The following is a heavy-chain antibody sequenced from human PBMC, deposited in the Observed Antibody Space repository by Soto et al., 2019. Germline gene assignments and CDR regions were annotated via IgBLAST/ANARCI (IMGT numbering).Heavy chain of an antibody. CDR3: AKKVDSGPGSQYFDY. D-gene: IGHD3-10*01. CDR1: GFTFSSYS. J-gene: IGHJ4*02. V-gene: IGHV3-23*01. CDR2: FRTGGDDGTT. Sequence: GGSLRLSCAASGFTFSSYSMSWVRQAPGKGLEWVSGFRTGGDDGTTYYADSVKGRFTISRDNSKNTLFLQMNSLRAEDTAIYYCAKKVDSGPGSQYFDYWGQGTLVTVSS.